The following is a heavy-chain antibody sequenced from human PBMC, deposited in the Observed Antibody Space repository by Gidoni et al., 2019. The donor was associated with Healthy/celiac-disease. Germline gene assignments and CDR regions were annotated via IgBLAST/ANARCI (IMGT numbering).Heavy chain of an antibody. V-gene: IGHV3-23*01. Sequence: EVQLLESGGGLVQPGGSLRLSCAASGFTFSSYAMSWGRQAPGKGLEWVSAISGSGGSTYYADAVKGRCTISRYNSKNTLYLQMNSLRAEDTAVYYCAKGNWDDYISYWGQGTLVTVSS. CDR2: ISGSGGST. D-gene: IGHD3-16*01. CDR1: GFTFSSYA. CDR3: AKGNWDDYISY. J-gene: IGHJ4*02.